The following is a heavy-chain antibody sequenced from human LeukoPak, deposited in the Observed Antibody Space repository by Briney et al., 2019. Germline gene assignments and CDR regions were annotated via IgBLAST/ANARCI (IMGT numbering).Heavy chain of an antibody. CDR2: IKQDGSEK. D-gene: IGHD6-19*01. CDR1: GFTFSSYW. J-gene: IGHJ6*03. V-gene: IGHV3-7*01. CDR3: ARFVSSGWYNYYYYYMDV. Sequence: GGSLRLSXAASGFTFSSYWMSWVRQTPGKGLEWVANIKQDGSEKYYVDSVKGRFTISRDNAKNSLYLQMNSLRAEDTAVYYCARFVSSGWYNYYYYYMDVWGKGTTVTVSS.